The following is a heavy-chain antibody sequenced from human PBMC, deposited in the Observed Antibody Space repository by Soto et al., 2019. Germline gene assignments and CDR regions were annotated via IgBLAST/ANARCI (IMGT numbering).Heavy chain of an antibody. CDR3: ARGGRATYYYDSSGPQGY. CDR2: MNPNSGNT. CDR1: GYTFTSYD. D-gene: IGHD3-22*01. V-gene: IGHV1-8*01. J-gene: IGHJ4*02. Sequence: QVQLVQSGAEVKKPGASVKVSCKASGYTFTSYDINWVRQATGQGLEWMGWMNPNSGNTGYAQKFQSRVTMTRNTSISTAYMELSSLRSEDTAVYYCARGGRATYYYDSSGPQGYWGQGTLVTVSS.